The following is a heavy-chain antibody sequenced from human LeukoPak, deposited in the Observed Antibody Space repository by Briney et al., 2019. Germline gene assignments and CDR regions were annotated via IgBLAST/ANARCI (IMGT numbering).Heavy chain of an antibody. CDR1: GASIISGLHY. D-gene: IGHD2-2*01. CDR2: IYYTGNT. CDR3: ARNLTEDCSRNSCSAGWFDP. J-gene: IGHJ5*02. Sequence: SETLSLACTVSGASIISGLHYWAWIRQSPGKGLEWIGSIYYTGNTKYNPYLKSPVSISVDTSKNQFSLTLSSVTAADTAVYYCARNLTEDCSRNSCSAGWFDPWGQGILVTVSS. V-gene: IGHV4-39*01.